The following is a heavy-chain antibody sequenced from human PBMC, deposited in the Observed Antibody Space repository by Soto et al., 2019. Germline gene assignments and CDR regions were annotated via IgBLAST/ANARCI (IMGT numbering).Heavy chain of an antibody. J-gene: IGHJ4*02. D-gene: IGHD3-3*01. CDR3: ARGLVYDFWSGYYPLFDY. CDR1: GGSFSGYY. CDR2: INHSGST. V-gene: IGHV4-34*01. Sequence: SETLSLTCAVYGGSFSGYYWSWTRQPPGKGLEWIGEINHSGSTNYNPSLKSRVTISVDTSKNQFSLKLSSVTAADTAVYYCARGLVYDFWSGYYPLFDYWGQGTLVTVSS.